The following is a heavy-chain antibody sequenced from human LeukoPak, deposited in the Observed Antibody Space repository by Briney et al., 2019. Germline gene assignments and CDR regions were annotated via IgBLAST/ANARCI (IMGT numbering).Heavy chain of an antibody. CDR2: ISTYNGNT. CDR3: ARLAGNGARAFDI. J-gene: IGHJ3*02. V-gene: IGHV1-18*01. D-gene: IGHD1-1*01. Sequence: ASVNVSYKASGYTFTSYGIIWVRQAPGQGLEWMGWISTYNGNTDYVQKLQGRVTMTTDTSTSTAYMELRSLRSDDTAVYYCARLAGNGARAFDIWGQGTVVTVSS. CDR1: GYTFTSYG.